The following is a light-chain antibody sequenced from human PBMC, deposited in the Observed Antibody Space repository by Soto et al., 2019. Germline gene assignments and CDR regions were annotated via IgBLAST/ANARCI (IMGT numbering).Light chain of an antibody. V-gene: IGLV2-14*03. J-gene: IGLJ2*01. CDR2: DVS. CDR3: SSYAATNTVL. CDR1: SSDIGAFNY. Sequence: SVLAQPASVSGSPGQSITISCTGTSSDIGAFNYVSWYQQHPGDAPKLLIFDVSDRPSGISVRFSASKSGNTASLTISGLQTEDEAHYFCSSYAATNTVLFGGGTKLTVL.